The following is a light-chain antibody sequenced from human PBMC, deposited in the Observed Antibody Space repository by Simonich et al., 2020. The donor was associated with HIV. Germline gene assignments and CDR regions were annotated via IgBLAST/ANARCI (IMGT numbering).Light chain of an antibody. CDR2: KAS. Sequence: DIQMTQYPSTLSASVGDSITITCRASQSISSCLAWYQQRPGRAPNLLIYKASSLESGIPSRFSGSGSGTEFTLTISSLQPDDFATYYCQQCYSYPYTFGQGTKLEIK. V-gene: IGKV1-5*03. CDR3: QQCYSYPYT. J-gene: IGKJ2*01. CDR1: QSISSC.